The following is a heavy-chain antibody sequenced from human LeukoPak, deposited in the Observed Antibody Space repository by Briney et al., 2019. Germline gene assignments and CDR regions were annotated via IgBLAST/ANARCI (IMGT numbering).Heavy chain of an antibody. Sequence: SETLSLTCTVSGGSISSYYWSWIRQPAGKGLEWIGRIYTSGSTSYNPSLKSRVTMSVDTSKNQFSLKLSSVTAADTAVYYCARDYGSGSYYPTYYYYYYMDVWGKGTTVTISS. CDR2: IYTSGST. CDR3: ARDYGSGSYYPTYYYYYYMDV. CDR1: GGSISSYY. V-gene: IGHV4-4*07. D-gene: IGHD3-10*01. J-gene: IGHJ6*03.